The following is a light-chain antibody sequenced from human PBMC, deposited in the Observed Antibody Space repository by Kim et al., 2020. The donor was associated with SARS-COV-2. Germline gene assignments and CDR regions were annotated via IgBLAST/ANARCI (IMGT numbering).Light chain of an antibody. CDR3: SSYTSSSTL. V-gene: IGLV2-14*01. CDR2: DVS. CDR1: SSDVGGYNY. Sequence: QSVLTQPASVSGSPGQSITISCTGTSSDVGGYNYVSWYQQHPGKAPKLMIYDVSKRPSGVSNRFSGSKSGNTASLTISGLQAEDEADYYCSSYTSSSTLFGGGTKVTVL. J-gene: IGLJ2*01.